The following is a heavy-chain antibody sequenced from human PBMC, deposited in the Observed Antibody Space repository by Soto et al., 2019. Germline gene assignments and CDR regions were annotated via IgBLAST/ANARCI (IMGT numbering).Heavy chain of an antibody. CDR3: AHSYYYESSGYYVVGNWFDP. CDR1: GFSLSTSGVG. CDR2: IYWDDDK. D-gene: IGHD3-22*01. V-gene: IGHV2-5*02. J-gene: IGHJ5*02. Sequence: QITLKESGPTLVKPTQTLTLTCTFSGFSLSTSGVGVGWIRQPPGKALEWLALIYWDDDKRYSPSLKSRLTITKDTYKNQVVLTMTNMDPVDTATYYWAHSYYYESSGYYVVGNWFDPWGQGTLVTVSS.